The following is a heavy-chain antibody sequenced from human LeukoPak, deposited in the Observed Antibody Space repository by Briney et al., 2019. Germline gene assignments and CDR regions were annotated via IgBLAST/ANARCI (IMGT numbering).Heavy chain of an antibody. CDR2: IFPDDSDT. CDR1: GYSFSSYV. D-gene: IGHD3-16*02. V-gene: IGHV5-51*01. J-gene: IGHJ4*02. Sequence: GESLKISCKGSGYSFSSYVIGWVRQVPGKGLEWMGIIFPDDSDTRYSPSFQGQVTISVDKSISTAYLQWSSLKASDTAMYYCAGPLTVWGSYRYTFDYWGQGTLVTVSS. CDR3: AGPLTVWGSYRYTFDY.